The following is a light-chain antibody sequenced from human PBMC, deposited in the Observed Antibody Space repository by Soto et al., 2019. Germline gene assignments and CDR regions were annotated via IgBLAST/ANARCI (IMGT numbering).Light chain of an antibody. Sequence: IQMTQSPSSLSASVGDRVTITCRASQSISSYLNWYQQKPGKAPKLLIYAASSLQSGVPSRFSGSGSGTDFTLTISILQPEDFATYYCQQSYSTPWTFGQGTKVDIK. CDR3: QQSYSTPWT. CDR2: AAS. J-gene: IGKJ1*01. CDR1: QSISSY. V-gene: IGKV1-39*01.